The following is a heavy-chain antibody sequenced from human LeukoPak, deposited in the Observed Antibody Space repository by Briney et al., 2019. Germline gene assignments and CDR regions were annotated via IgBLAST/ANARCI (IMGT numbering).Heavy chain of an antibody. D-gene: IGHD1-26*01. V-gene: IGHV4-59*01. J-gene: IGHJ2*01. CDR1: GGSISSSY. Sequence: TSETLSLTCTVSGGSISSSYWSWIRQPPGKGLEWIGYIYYSGSTNYNPSLKSRVTISVDTSKNQFSMKLTSVTAADTAVYYCASQAGSHWYFDLWGRGTLVTVSS. CDR2: IYYSGST. CDR3: ASQAGSHWYFDL.